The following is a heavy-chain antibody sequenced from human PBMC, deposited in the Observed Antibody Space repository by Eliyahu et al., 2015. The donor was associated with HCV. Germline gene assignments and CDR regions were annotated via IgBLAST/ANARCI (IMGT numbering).Heavy chain of an antibody. CDR1: GFTFTSSA. Sequence: QMQLVQSGPEVKXPGXSVKVXCKASGFTFTSSAXQWVRQARGQRLEWIGWIVVGSGNTNYAQKFQERVTITRDMSTSTAYMELSSLRSEDTAVYYCFSLPWNDRPNYYYYYGMDVWGQGTTVTVSS. J-gene: IGHJ6*02. V-gene: IGHV1-58*01. D-gene: IGHD1-1*01. CDR2: IVVGSGNT. CDR3: FSLPWNDRPNYYYYYGMDV.